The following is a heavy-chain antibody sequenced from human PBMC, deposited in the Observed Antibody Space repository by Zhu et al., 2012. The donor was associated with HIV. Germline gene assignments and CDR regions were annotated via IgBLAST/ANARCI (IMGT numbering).Heavy chain of an antibody. CDR3: ARHRGYSYGLDY. V-gene: IGHV4-39*07. CDR1: GGSISSSSYY. J-gene: IGHJ4*02. CDR2: IYYSGST. Sequence: QVQLQESGPGLVKPSETLSLTCTVSGGSISSSSYYWGWIRQPPGKGLEWIGSIYYSGSTYYNPSLKSRVTISVDTSKNQFSLKLSSVTAADTAVYYCARHRGYSYGLDYWGQGTLVTVSS. D-gene: IGHD5-18*01.